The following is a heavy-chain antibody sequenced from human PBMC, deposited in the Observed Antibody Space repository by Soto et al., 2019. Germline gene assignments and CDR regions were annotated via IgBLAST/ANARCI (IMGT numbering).Heavy chain of an antibody. CDR1: GGTFSSYA. J-gene: IGHJ6*02. CDR2: IIPIFGTA. V-gene: IGHV1-69*06. CDR3: ARLRTNGAAAGTGYFYVMDV. D-gene: IGHD6-13*01. Sequence: QVQLVQSGAEVKKPGSSVKVSCKASGGTFSSYAISWVRQAPGQGLEWMGGIIPIFGTANYAQKFQGRATITAEKSTSTGYMVLSSLTSEDTAVYYCARLRTNGAAAGTGYFYVMDVWGQGTTVTVSS.